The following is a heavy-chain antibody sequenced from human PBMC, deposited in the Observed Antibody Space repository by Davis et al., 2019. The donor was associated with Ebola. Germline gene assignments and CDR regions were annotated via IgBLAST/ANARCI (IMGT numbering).Heavy chain of an antibody. CDR2: IYRDGSEK. CDR3: ARGDYAGSSFDY. J-gene: IGHJ4*02. Sequence: PGGSLRLSCAASGFTSGDFWMSWVRQAPGKGLEWVANIYRDGSEKYYVDSVRGRFTISRDNTKNSLYLQMNSLGAEDTAVYYCARGDYAGSSFDYWGQGTLVTVSS. D-gene: IGHD4-23*01. CDR1: GFTSGDFW. V-gene: IGHV3-7*03.